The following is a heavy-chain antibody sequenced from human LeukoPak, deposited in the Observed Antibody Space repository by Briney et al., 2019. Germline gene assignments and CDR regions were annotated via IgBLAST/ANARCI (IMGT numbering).Heavy chain of an antibody. CDR3: ASSLVGATPAAFDI. Sequence: SETLSLTCTVSGGSISSSSYYWGWIRQPPGKGLEWIGSIYYSGSTYYNPSLKSRVTISVDTSKNQFSLKLSSVTAADTAVYYCASSLVGATPAAFDIWGQGTMVTVSS. CDR1: GGSISSSSYY. V-gene: IGHV4-39*01. D-gene: IGHD1-26*01. CDR2: IYYSGST. J-gene: IGHJ3*02.